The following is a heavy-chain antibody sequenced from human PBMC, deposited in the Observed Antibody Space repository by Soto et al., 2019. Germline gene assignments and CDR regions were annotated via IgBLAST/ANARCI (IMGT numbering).Heavy chain of an antibody. J-gene: IGHJ6*03. D-gene: IGHD3-3*01. CDR3: ARGDYYDFWSGYAYYYYMDV. V-gene: IGHV1-8*01. CDR2: MNPNSGNT. Sequence: QVQLVQSGAEVKKPGASVKVSCKASGYTFTSYDINWVRQATGQGLEWMGWMNPNSGNTGYAQKFQGRGTMTRNTSISTAYMELSSLRSEDTAVYYCARGDYYDFWSGYAYYYYMDVWGKGTTVTVSS. CDR1: GYTFTSYD.